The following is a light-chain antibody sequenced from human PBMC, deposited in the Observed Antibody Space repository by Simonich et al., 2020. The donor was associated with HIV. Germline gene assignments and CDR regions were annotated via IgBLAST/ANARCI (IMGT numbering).Light chain of an antibody. CDR1: QSVSSN. Sequence: EIVMTQSPATLSVSPGQRATLSCRASQSVSSNLAWYQQKPGQAPRLLISDASTRATGIPARFGGSGSGTDFTLTISSMQSEDVAVYYCQQYNNRPLTFGGGTKVEIK. V-gene: IGKV3-15*01. J-gene: IGKJ4*01. CDR3: QQYNNRPLT. CDR2: DAS.